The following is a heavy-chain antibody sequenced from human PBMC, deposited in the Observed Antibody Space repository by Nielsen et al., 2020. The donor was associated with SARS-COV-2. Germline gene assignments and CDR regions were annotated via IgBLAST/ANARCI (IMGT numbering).Heavy chain of an antibody. V-gene: IGHV3-30-3*02. CDR2: ISYDGSNK. Sequence: GESLKISCAASGFTFSSYAMHWVRQAPGKGLEWVAVISYDGSNKYYADSVKGRFTISRDNAKNSLYLQMNSLRAEDTALYYCAKLRSSGSYFDYWGQGTLVTVSS. J-gene: IGHJ4*02. CDR1: GFTFSSYA. D-gene: IGHD3-10*01. CDR3: AKLRSSGSYFDY.